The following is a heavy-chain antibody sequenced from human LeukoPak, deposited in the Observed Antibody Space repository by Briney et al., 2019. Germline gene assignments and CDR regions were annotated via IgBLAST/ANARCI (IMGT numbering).Heavy chain of an antibody. Sequence: GESLRLSCRPSGFTFSSFAISWVRQAPGRGLEWVSSISGSGGSTYYADSVKGRFTISRDNSRNTLYLQMSSLRAEETAVYYCAKPHSVAVAGTYSTDYFDSWGQATLVTVSS. CDR2: ISGSGGST. CDR3: AKPHSVAVAGTYSTDYFDS. D-gene: IGHD6-19*01. J-gene: IGHJ4*02. CDR1: GFTFSSFA. V-gene: IGHV3-23*01.